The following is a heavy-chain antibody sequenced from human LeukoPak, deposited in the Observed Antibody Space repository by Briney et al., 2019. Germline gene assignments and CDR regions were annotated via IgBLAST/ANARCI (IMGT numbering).Heavy chain of an antibody. CDR1: GFTFSSYA. J-gene: IGHJ4*02. D-gene: IGHD4-23*01. V-gene: IGHV3-30*18. CDR3: AKVSGGNSFLADY. Sequence: AGGSLRLSCAASGFTFSSYAMSWVRQAPGKGLEWVAVISYDGSNKYYADSVKGRFTISRDNSKNTLYLQMNSLRAEDTAVYYCAKVSGGNSFLADYWGQGTLVTVSS. CDR2: ISYDGSNK.